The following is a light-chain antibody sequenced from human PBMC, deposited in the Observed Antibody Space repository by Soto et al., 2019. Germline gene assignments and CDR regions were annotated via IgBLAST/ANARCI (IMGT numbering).Light chain of an antibody. CDR2: DVT. CDR1: SNDVGLYNY. V-gene: IGLV2-14*03. Sequence: QSALTQPASVSGSPGQSITISCTGTSNDVGLYNYVSWYQQHPGKAPKLMIYDVTERPSGVSNRFSGSKSGNTASLTISGLQAEDEGDYYCSSYTISTTYVFGTGNKVNV. J-gene: IGLJ1*01. CDR3: SSYTISTTYV.